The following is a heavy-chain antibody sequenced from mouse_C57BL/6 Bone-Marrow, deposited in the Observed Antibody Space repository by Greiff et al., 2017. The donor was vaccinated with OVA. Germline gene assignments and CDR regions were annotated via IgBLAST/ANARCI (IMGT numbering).Heavy chain of an antibody. CDR2: ISSGSSTI. Sequence: DVMLVESGGGLVKPGGSLKLSCAASGFTFSDYGMHWVRQAPEKGLEWVAYISSGSSTIYYADTVKGRFTISRDNAKNTLFLQMTSLRSEDTAMYYCIIYYGNYDAMDYWGQGTSVTVSS. J-gene: IGHJ4*01. V-gene: IGHV5-17*01. CDR3: IIYYGNYDAMDY. CDR1: GFTFSDYG. D-gene: IGHD2-1*01.